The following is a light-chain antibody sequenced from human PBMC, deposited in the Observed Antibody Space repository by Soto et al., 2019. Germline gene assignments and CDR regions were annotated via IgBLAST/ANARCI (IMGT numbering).Light chain of an antibody. CDR2: GAS. Sequence: ESVLTQSPGTLSLSPGERATLSCRATQSVTNNYFAWYQQKPGQSPRLLISGASAGATGIPARFSGSGSGTEFTLTISSLQSEDCAIYYCQQYHTWPITFGGGTKVEIK. CDR1: QSVTNN. CDR3: QQYHTWPIT. V-gene: IGKV3-15*01. J-gene: IGKJ4*01.